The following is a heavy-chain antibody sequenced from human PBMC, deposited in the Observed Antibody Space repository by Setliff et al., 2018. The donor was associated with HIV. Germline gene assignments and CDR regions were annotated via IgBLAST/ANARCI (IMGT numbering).Heavy chain of an antibody. CDR3: ARRIDNSGTFPDQNWFDP. J-gene: IGHJ5*02. CDR1: DASINSYY. CDR2: IFASGDT. V-gene: IGHV4-4*09. D-gene: IGHD3-10*01. Sequence: SETLSLTCTVSDASINSYYWNWIRQPPGKGLEWIGFIFASGDTKYNPSLQSRVSMSIDTSKNQFSLKLRSVTAADTAIYYCARRIDNSGTFPDQNWFDPWGQGTLVTVSS.